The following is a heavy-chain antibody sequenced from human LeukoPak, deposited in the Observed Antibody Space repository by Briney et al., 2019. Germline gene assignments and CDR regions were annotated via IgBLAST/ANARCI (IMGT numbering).Heavy chain of an antibody. D-gene: IGHD3-10*01. Sequence: ASVKVSCKASGYTFTSYGISWVRQALGQGLEWMGWISAYNGNTNYAQKLQGRVTMTTDTSTSTAYMELRSLRSDDTAVYYCARGLPYYGSGSFFDYWGQGTLVTVSS. CDR1: GYTFTSYG. J-gene: IGHJ4*02. CDR2: ISAYNGNT. V-gene: IGHV1-18*01. CDR3: ARGLPYYGSGSFFDY.